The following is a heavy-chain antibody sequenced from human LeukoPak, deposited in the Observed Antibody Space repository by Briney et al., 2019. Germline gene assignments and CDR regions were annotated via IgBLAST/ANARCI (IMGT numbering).Heavy chain of an antibody. J-gene: IGHJ4*02. CDR1: GFTFSTYG. CDR2: ITTSGSSK. Sequence: GGSLRLSCTASGFTFSTYGMTWVRQAPGEGLEWVSFITTSGSSKDHADSVKGRFTISRDNAKNSLYLQMNSLRAEDTAVYYCARDGEGTIDYWGQGTLVTVSS. D-gene: IGHD2-8*01. CDR3: ARDGEGTIDY. V-gene: IGHV3-48*03.